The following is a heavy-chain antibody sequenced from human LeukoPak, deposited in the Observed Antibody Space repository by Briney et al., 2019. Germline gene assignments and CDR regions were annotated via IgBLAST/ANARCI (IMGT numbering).Heavy chain of an antibody. CDR2: ISSSSTII. D-gene: IGHD3-16*01. V-gene: IGHV3-48*03. CDR3: GASRQYVGAFDI. J-gene: IGHJ3*02. Sequence: GGSLRLSCAASGFTFSSYELYWVRQAPGKGLEWISYISSSSTIIKYADSVRGRFTISRDDAREPLYLQMSSLRADDTAIYYCGASRQYVGAFDIWGQGTLVTVSS. CDR1: GFTFSSYE.